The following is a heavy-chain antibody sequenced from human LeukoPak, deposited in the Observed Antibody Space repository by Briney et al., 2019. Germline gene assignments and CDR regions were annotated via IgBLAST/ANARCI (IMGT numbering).Heavy chain of an antibody. CDR2: INAGNGNT. V-gene: IGHV1-3*01. J-gene: IGHJ6*02. CDR1: GYTFTSYA. Sequence: GASVKVSCKASGYTFTSYAMHWVRQAPGQRLEWMGWINAGNGNTKYSQKFQGRVTITRDTSASTAYMELSSLRSEDTAVYYCARDLLVRGAYGMDVWGQGTTVTVSS. D-gene: IGHD3-10*01. CDR3: ARDLLVRGAYGMDV.